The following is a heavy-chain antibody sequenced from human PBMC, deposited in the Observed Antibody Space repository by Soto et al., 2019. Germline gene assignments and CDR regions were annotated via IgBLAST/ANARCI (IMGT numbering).Heavy chain of an antibody. Sequence: GASVKVSCKSSGYTFTTYSINWVRQAPGQGLEWMGWMRTDNGNTNYAQKFKGRVTMTTDTSTSTAYLELRSLKSDDTAIYYCARGGNHVWGSSEFWGQGTLVTVSS. CDR1: GYTFTTYS. V-gene: IGHV1-18*01. D-gene: IGHD3-16*01. CDR3: ARGGNHVWGSSEF. J-gene: IGHJ4*02. CDR2: MRTDNGNT.